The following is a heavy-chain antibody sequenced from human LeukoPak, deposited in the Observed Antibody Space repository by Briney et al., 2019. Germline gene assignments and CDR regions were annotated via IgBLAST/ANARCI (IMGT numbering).Heavy chain of an antibody. CDR2: MYYSGST. CDR1: GGSISSSSYY. J-gene: IGHJ5*02. V-gene: IGHV4-39*01. D-gene: IGHD3-10*01. CDR3: ARNHYYGSGSYYDPQNWFDP. Sequence: SETLSLTCTVSGGSISSSSYYWGWIRQPPGKGLEWIGSMYYSGSTYYNPSHKSRVIISVDTPKNQFSLKLSSVTAADTAVYYCARNHYYGSGSYYDPQNWFDPWGQGTLVTVSS.